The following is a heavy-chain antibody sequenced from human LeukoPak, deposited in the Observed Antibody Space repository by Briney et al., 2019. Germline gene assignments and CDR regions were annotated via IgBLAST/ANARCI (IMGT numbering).Heavy chain of an antibody. V-gene: IGHV4-38-2*02. J-gene: IGHJ4*02. CDR3: ARISYDFWSGYSINFDY. CDR1: GYSISSGYY. D-gene: IGHD3-3*01. Sequence: KPSETLSLTCTVSGYSISSGYYWAWIRQPPGKGLEWIGSIYRSGSTYYNPSLKSRVTISVDTSKNQFSLKLSSVTAADTAVYYCARISYDFWSGYSINFDYWGQGTLVTVSS. CDR2: IYRSGST.